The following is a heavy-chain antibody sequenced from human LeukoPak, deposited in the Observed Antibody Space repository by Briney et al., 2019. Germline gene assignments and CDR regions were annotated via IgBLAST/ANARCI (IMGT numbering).Heavy chain of an antibody. CDR1: GFTFSSYG. Sequence: GGSLRLSCAASGFTFSSYGMTWARQAPGKGLEWVSYISSSSSTIYYADSVKGRFTISRDNAKNSLYLQMNSLRAEDTAVYYCARGARVTAGYYYYYMDVWGKGTTVTVSS. CDR2: ISSSSSTI. CDR3: ARGARVTAGYYYYYMDV. J-gene: IGHJ6*03. D-gene: IGHD2-21*02. V-gene: IGHV3-48*01.